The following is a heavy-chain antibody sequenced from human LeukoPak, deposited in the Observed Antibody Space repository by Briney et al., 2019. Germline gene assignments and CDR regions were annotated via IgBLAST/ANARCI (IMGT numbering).Heavy chain of an antibody. CDR2: IRYDGSNK. V-gene: IGHV3-30*02. J-gene: IGHJ4*02. CDR1: GFTFSSYG. D-gene: IGHD6-13*01. CDR3: ARSPSQTSSSWYETSSAYYYFDY. Sequence: PGGSLRLSCAASGFTFSSYGMHWVRQAPGKGLEWVAFIRYDGSNKYYADSVKGRFTISRDNSKNTLYLQMNSLRAEDTAVYYCARSPSQTSSSWYETSSAYYYFDYWGQGTLVTVSS.